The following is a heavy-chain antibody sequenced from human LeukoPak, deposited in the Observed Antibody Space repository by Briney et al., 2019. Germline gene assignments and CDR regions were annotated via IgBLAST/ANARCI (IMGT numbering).Heavy chain of an antibody. CDR3: AKVPLESSNYYHDF. Sequence: PGGSLRLSCATSGFSINTYSINWVRQAPGKGLEWLSIIYGSVPGKYYADSVQGRFTISKDSLKNTVYLHMSSLRAEDSAVYYRAKVPLESSNYYHDFWGQGTLVTVSS. D-gene: IGHD4-11*01. V-gene: IGHV3-23*01. J-gene: IGHJ4*02. CDR1: GFSINTYS. CDR2: IYGSVPGK.